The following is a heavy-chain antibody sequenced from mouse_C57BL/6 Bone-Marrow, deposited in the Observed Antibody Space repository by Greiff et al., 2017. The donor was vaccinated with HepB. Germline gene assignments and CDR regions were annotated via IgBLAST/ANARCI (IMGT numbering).Heavy chain of an antibody. V-gene: IGHV6-3*01. CDR1: GFTFSNYW. CDR3: TGTVVAPSFAY. Sequence: LQQSGGGLVQPGGSMKLSCVASGFTFSNYWMNWVRQSPEKGLEWVAQIRLKSDNYATHYAESVKGRFTISRDDSKSSVYLQMNNLRAEDTGIYYCTGTVVAPSFAYWGQGTLVTVSA. J-gene: IGHJ3*01. CDR2: IRLKSDNYAT. D-gene: IGHD1-1*01.